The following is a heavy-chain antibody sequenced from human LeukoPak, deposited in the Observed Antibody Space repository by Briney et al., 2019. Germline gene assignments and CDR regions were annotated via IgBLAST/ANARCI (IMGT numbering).Heavy chain of an antibody. CDR1: GFSLSSYW. CDR2: ISSSSSYI. CDR3: ARGRYCNGGSCYFDS. Sequence: GGSLRLSCAASGFSLSSYWMTWVRQAPGKGLEWVSSISSSSSYIYYADSVKGRFTISRDNAKNSLYLQMNSLRAEDTAVYYCARGRYCNGGSCYFDSWGQGTLVTVSS. D-gene: IGHD2-15*01. J-gene: IGHJ4*02. V-gene: IGHV3-21*04.